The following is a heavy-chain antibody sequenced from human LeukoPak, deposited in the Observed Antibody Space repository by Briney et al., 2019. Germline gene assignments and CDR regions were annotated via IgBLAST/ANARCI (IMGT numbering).Heavy chain of an antibody. CDR3: ARGVYTEMSTIMGHFDR. CDR1: GGSFSGYN. J-gene: IGHJ4*02. D-gene: IGHD5-24*01. V-gene: IGHV4-34*01. Sequence: SETLSLTCAVFGGSFSGYNGDWLRQPPRKGLEWIGEINHSGSTNYNPSLRSRVTISLDTSKNQFSLKLSSVTAADTAVYYCARGVYTEMSTIMGHFDRWGRGTPVAVSS. CDR2: INHSGST.